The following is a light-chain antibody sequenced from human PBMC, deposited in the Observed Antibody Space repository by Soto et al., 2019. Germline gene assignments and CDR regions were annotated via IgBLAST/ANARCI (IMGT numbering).Light chain of an antibody. J-gene: IGLJ1*01. CDR1: SSDVGGYNY. CDR3: VSYAGTAYV. Sequence: QSALTQPPSVSGSPGQSVTISCTGTSSDVGGYNYVSWYQQYPGKVPKLIIYEVSERPSGVPDRFSGSKSGNTASLTVSGLQPEDEADYYCVSYAGTAYVFGTGTKLTVL. CDR2: EVS. V-gene: IGLV2-8*01.